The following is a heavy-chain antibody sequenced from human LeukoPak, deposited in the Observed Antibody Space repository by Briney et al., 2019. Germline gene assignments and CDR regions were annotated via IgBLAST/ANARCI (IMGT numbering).Heavy chain of an antibody. CDR3: ATARRGYYYDSSGYYGAFDI. D-gene: IGHD3-22*01. J-gene: IGHJ3*02. Sequence: SGGSLRLSCVVSGFTFSRYSMNWVRQAPGKGLEWVSSISSSGSYIYYADSVKGRFTISRDNAKNSLYLQMNSLRAEDTAVYYCATARRGYYYDSSGYYGAFDIWGQGTMVTVSS. V-gene: IGHV3-21*01. CDR1: GFTFSRYS. CDR2: ISSSGSYI.